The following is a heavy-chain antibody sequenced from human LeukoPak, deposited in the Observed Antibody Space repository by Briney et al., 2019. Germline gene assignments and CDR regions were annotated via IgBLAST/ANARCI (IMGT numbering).Heavy chain of an antibody. D-gene: IGHD1-26*01. J-gene: IGHJ4*02. Sequence: GGSLRLSCAASGFTFSSYTMNWVRQAPGKGLVWVSRIDSDGISTTYADSVKGRFTISRDNAKNTLYLQMNSLRAEDTAVYYCAKGGARLCDYWGQGTLVTVSS. CDR3: AKGGARLCDY. CDR2: IDSDGIST. CDR1: GFTFSSYT. V-gene: IGHV3-74*01.